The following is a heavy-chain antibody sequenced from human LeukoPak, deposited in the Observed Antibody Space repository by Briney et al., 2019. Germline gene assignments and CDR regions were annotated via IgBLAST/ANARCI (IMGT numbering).Heavy chain of an antibody. CDR1: GYSFTSYW. CDR3: ARPLYYYDSSGYYESAFDI. J-gene: IGHJ3*02. CDR2: IYPGDSDT. D-gene: IGHD3-22*01. V-gene: IGHV5-51*01. Sequence: GESLKISCKGSGYSFTSYWIGWVRRMPGKGLEWMGIIYPGDSDTRYSPSFQGQVTISADKSISTAYLQWSSLKASDTAMYYCARPLYYYDSSGYYESAFDIWGQGTMVTVSS.